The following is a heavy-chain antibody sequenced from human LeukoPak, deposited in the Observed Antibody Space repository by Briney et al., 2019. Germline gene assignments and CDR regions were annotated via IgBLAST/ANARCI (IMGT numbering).Heavy chain of an antibody. D-gene: IGHD2-2*01. CDR2: INEDGSRK. CDR3: AGGYYAGY. CDR1: GVTFSNNW. Sequence: GGSLSLSCVESGVTFSNNWINWVRQALGKGLEWVGNINEDGSRKNSADSVKGRFPNSTDTSKNSLYLQMDSLRAEVTALYYCAGGYYAGYWGQGTQVTVSS. V-gene: IGHV3-7*04. J-gene: IGHJ4*02.